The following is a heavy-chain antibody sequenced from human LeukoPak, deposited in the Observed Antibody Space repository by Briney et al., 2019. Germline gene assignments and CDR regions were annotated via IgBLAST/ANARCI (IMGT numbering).Heavy chain of an antibody. D-gene: IGHD3-22*01. V-gene: IGHV4-59*08. J-gene: IGHJ6*03. CDR2: IYYSGST. Sequence: SETLSLTCTVSGGSISSYYWSWIRQPPGKGLEWNGYIYYSGSTNYNPSLQTRVTISLDTSKNQFSLKLSSVAAADTAVYYCARQCYYESSGYYDYYYYYMDVWGKGTTVTVSS. CDR3: ARQCYYESSGYYDYYYYYMDV. CDR1: GGSISSYY.